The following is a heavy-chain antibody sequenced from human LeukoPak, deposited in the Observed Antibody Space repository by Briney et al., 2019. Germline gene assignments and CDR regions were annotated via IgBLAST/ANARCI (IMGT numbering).Heavy chain of an antibody. V-gene: IGHV5-51*01. J-gene: IGHJ4*02. CDR2: IYPGDSET. CDR3: ARPTANSSGYYYPEY. CDR1: GYSFSSNL. D-gene: IGHD3-22*01. Sequence: GESLKISCKGSGYSFSSNLIGWVRQIPGKVLEWMGIIYPGDSETIYSPSFQGQVTISADKSISTVYLQWSSLKASDTAMYYCARPTANSSGYYYPEYWGQGALVTVSS.